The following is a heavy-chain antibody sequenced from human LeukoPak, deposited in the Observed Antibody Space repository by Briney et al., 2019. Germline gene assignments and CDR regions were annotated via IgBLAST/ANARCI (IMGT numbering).Heavy chain of an antibody. J-gene: IGHJ3*02. D-gene: IGHD2-21*01. V-gene: IGHV3-23*01. CDR1: GFTFSNYA. CDR3: AEEGENYAFDI. Sequence: PGGSLRLSCAASGFTFSNYAMTWVRQAPGKGLEWVSAISGSGGSTYYADSVKGQFTISRDNSKNTLYLQMNSLRAEDTAIYYCAEEGENYAFDIWGQGTMVTVSS. CDR2: ISGSGGST.